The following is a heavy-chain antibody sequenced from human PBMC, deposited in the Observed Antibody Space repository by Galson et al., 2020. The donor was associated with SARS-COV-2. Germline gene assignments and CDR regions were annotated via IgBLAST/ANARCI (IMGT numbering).Heavy chain of an antibody. V-gene: IGHV1-2*02. Sequence: GESLKISCKASGYTFSGTYIHWVRQAPGQGPEWLGWINVQSGGTKYAHNFQDRVTMTGDTAISTAYMTLSSLTSDDTAIYYCARGPGHYDNSGYYSFYFDYWGQGALVTVSS. J-gene: IGHJ4*02. CDR3: ARGPGHYDNSGYYSFYFDY. D-gene: IGHD3-22*01. CDR1: GYTFSGTY. CDR2: INVQSGGT.